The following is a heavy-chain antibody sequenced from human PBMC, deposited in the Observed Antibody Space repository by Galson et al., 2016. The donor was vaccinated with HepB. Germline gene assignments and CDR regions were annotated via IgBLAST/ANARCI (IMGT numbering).Heavy chain of an antibody. D-gene: IGHD1-26*01. CDR3: ARRGGSVGATSFGL. J-gene: IGHJ4*02. V-gene: IGHV4-39*01. Sequence: SETLSLTCSVSGASIRNSVYYWGWIRQPPGKGLEWIGSVFYSGTTYYNPSLTSRLTISVDTSKNQFSLKLTSVTAADTSVYYCARRGGSVGATSFGLWGQGTLVIVSS. CDR1: GASIRNSVYY. CDR2: VFYSGTT.